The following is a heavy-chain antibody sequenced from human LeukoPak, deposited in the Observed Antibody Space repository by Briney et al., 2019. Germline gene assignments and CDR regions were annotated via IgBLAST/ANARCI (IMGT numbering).Heavy chain of an antibody. CDR1: GFILSRYG. J-gene: IGHJ3*02. CDR3: AKKCGGDCYADAFDI. CDR2: ISYDGSDK. V-gene: IGHV3-30*18. Sequence: PGGSLRLSCEVSGFILSRYGMHWVRQAPGKGLEWVAFISYDGSDKYYVDSMKGRFTVSRDNSKNTLHLQMNSLRAEDTAVYYCAKKCGGDCYADAFDIWGQGTIVTVFS. D-gene: IGHD2-21*02.